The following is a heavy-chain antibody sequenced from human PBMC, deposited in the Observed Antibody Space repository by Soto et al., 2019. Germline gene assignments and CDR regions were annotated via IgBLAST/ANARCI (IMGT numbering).Heavy chain of an antibody. CDR3: ARVLKMTTVTKIYYYYMDV. Sequence: SETLSLTCTFAGFSISSYCLILIRQPPGKGLEWIGYIYYSGSTNYNPSLKSRVTISVDTSKNQFSLKLSSVTAADTAVYYCARVLKMTTVTKIYYYYMDVWGKGTTVTVSS. V-gene: IGHV4-59*01. J-gene: IGHJ6*03. D-gene: IGHD4-17*01. CDR1: GFSISSYC. CDR2: IYYSGST.